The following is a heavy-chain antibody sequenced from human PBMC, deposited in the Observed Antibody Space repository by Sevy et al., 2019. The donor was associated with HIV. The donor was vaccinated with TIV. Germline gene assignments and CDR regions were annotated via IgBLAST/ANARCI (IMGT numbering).Heavy chain of an antibody. D-gene: IGHD3-22*01. J-gene: IGHJ5*02. CDR1: GGSISSYY. CDR3: ARTYYYDSSGYYILPYDIHNWFDP. V-gene: IGHV4-59*01. Sequence: SETLSLTCTVSGGSISSYYWSWIRQPPGKGLEWIGYIYYSGSTNYKPSLKSRVTISVDTSKNQFSLKLSSATAADTAVYYCARTYYYDSSGYYILPYDIHNWFDPWGQGTLVTVSS. CDR2: IYYSGST.